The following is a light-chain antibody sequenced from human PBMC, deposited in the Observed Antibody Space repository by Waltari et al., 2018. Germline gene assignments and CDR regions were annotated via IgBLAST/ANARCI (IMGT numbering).Light chain of an antibody. J-gene: IGKJ2*01. CDR3: QQYSSPPYS. Sequence: DIVMTQSPDSMAMSLGESATLTCKSSQSLLYNLRNRKYLAWYQEKTGQPPRRLMYWASTRESGVPDRFSGSGSGTYFTLTISSLQAEDVAVYYCQQYSSPPYSFGQGTKLEIK. V-gene: IGKV4-1*01. CDR2: WAS. CDR1: QSLLYNLRNRKY.